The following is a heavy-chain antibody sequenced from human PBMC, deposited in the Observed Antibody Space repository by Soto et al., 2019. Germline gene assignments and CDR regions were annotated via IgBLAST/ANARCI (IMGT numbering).Heavy chain of an antibody. Sequence: SCKASGGTFSSYAISWVRQAPGKGLEWVSAISGSGGSTYYADSVKGRFTISRDNSKNTLYLQMNSLRAEDTAVYYCAKKGPVIVPAAMRGNWGQGTLVTVSS. V-gene: IGHV3-23*01. D-gene: IGHD2-2*01. CDR2: ISGSGGST. J-gene: IGHJ4*02. CDR3: AKKGPVIVPAAMRGN. CDR1: GGTFSSYA.